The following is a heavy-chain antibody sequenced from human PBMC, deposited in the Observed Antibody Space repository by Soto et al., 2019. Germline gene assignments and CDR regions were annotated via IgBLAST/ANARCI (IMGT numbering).Heavy chain of an antibody. CDR3: ARDRRGLGATMGAFEI. CDR1: GFLVSTNY. CDR2: IFRGTIT. D-gene: IGHD1-26*01. J-gene: IGHJ3*02. Sequence: EVQLEESGGALIQPGGSLRLSCAASGFLVSTNYMSWVRQAPGKGLEWISVIFRGTITYYADSVKGRFTISRDDVRNTVSLQMTSLRVEDTAIYYCARDRRGLGATMGAFEIWGQGTMVIVSS. V-gene: IGHV3-53*01.